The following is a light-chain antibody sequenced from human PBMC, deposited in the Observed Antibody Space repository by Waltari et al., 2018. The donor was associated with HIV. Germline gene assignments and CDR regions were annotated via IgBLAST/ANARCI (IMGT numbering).Light chain of an antibody. CDR1: NSTIGSNT. CDR3: AAWDDSLNAHVL. CDR2: NNN. V-gene: IGLV1-44*01. J-gene: IGLJ2*01. Sequence: QSVLTQPPSASATPGPRVTISCSGRNSTIGSNTVNWYQQLPGTAPKLLIYNNNLRPAGVSDRCSGSKSGTSASLAISGLQSEDEADYYCAAWDDSLNAHVLFGGGTKLTVL.